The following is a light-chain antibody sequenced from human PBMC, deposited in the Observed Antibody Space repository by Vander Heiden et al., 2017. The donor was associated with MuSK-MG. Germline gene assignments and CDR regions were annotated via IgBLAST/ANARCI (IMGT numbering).Light chain of an antibody. CDR3: QQRSNGPPT. Sequence: EIVLTQSPATLSLSPGERATLSCRASQSVSSYFACYQQKPGQAPRLLFYDASNRATGSPARFSGSGSGTDFTLTSSSLEPEDVAVYYCQQRSNGPPTFGQGTKLEIK. CDR2: DAS. J-gene: IGKJ2*01. V-gene: IGKV3-11*01. CDR1: QSVSSY.